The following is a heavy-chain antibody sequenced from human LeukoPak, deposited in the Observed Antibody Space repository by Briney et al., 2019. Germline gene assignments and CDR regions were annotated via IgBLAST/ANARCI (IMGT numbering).Heavy chain of an antibody. D-gene: IGHD2-8*01. CDR3: ARVSMVYADPGDYEDY. J-gene: IGHJ4*02. V-gene: IGHV3-11*04. CDR2: ISSSGSTI. Sequence: PGGSLRLSCAASGFTFSDYYMSWIRQAPGKGLEWVSYISSSGSTIYYADSVKGRFTISRDNAKNSLYLQVNTLRAEDTAVYYCARVSMVYADPGDYEDYWGQGTLVTVSS. CDR1: GFTFSDYY.